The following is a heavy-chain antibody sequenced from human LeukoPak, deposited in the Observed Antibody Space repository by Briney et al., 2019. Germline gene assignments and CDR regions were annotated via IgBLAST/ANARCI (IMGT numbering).Heavy chain of an antibody. D-gene: IGHD3-10*01. Sequence: ASVEVSCKASGYTFTGYYIHWVRQAPGQGLEWMGRINPKTGGTNYAQKFQGRVTMTRDTSISTAYMDLSGLRSDDTALFYCAREEPMEYYFDYWGQGTLVTVSS. CDR3: AREEPMEYYFDY. CDR1: GYTFTGYY. V-gene: IGHV1-2*06. J-gene: IGHJ4*02. CDR2: INPKTGGT.